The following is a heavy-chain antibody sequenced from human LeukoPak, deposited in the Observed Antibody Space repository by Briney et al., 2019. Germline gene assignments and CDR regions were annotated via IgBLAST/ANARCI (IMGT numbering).Heavy chain of an antibody. CDR2: FYHSGST. D-gene: IGHD3-22*01. CDR1: GGSISSGGYS. J-gene: IGHJ4*02. V-gene: IGHV4-30-2*01. CDR3: VRADIRSGYYPAHFDY. Sequence: PSQTLSLTCAVSGGSISSGGYSWSWIRQPPGKGLEWIGYFYHSGSTYYNPSLKSRVTISVDRSKNQFSLKLSSVTAADTAVYYCVRADIRSGYYPAHFDYWGQGTLVTVSS.